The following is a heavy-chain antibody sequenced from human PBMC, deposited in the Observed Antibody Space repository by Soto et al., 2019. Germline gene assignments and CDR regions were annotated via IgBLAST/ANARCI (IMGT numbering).Heavy chain of an antibody. V-gene: IGHV3-33*01. CDR1: GFTFSSYG. Sequence: QVQLVESGGGVVQPGRSLRLSCAASGFTFSSYGMHWVRQAPGKGLEWVAVIWYDGSNKYYADSVKGRFTISRDNSKNTLYLQMNSLRAEDTAVYYCARSRQGYYYYGMDVWGQGTTVTVSS. CDR3: ARSRQGYYYYGMDV. J-gene: IGHJ6*02. CDR2: IWYDGSNK.